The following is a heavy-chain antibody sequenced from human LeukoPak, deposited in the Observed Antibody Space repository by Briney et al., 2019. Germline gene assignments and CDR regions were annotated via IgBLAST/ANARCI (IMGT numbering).Heavy chain of an antibody. CDR3: ARDSGSGGSCLAY. D-gene: IGHD2-15*01. CDR2: IWYDGSNK. CDR1: GFTFSSYG. J-gene: IGHJ4*02. V-gene: IGHV3-33*01. Sequence: GRSLRLSCAASGFTFSSYGTHWVRQAPGKGLEWVAVIWYDGSNKYYADSVKGRFTISRDNSKNTLYLQMNSLRAEDTAVYYCARDSGSGGSCLAYWGQGTLVTVSS.